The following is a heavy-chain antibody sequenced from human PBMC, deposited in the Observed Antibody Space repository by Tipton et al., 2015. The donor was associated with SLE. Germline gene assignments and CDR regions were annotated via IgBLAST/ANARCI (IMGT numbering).Heavy chain of an antibody. CDR3: ARGGAEGLWFRESSVAFDI. CDR2: INHSGST. V-gene: IGHV4-61*08. D-gene: IGHD3-10*01. J-gene: IGHJ3*02. CDR1: GGSISSGGYY. Sequence: TLSLTCTVSGGSISSGGYYWSWIRQPPGKGLEWLGEINHSGSTNYNPSLKSRVTISVDTSKNQFSLKLSSVTAADTAVYYCARGGAEGLWFRESSVAFDIWGQGTMVTVSS.